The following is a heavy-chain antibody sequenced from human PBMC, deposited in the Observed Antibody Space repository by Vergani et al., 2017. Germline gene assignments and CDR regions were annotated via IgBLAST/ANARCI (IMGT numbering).Heavy chain of an antibody. CDR2: ISGSGGST. J-gene: IGHJ4*02. V-gene: IGHV3-23*01. CDR1: GFTFSSYA. CDR3: AKQYGPSYYYDSSVYYEGIDY. D-gene: IGHD3-22*01. Sequence: EVQLLESGGGLVQPGGSLRLSCAASGFTFSSYAMSWVRQAPGKGLEWVSAISGSGGSTYYADSVKGRFTITRDNSKNTLYMQMNSLRAEDTAVYYCAKQYGPSYYYDSSVYYEGIDYWGQGTLVTVSS.